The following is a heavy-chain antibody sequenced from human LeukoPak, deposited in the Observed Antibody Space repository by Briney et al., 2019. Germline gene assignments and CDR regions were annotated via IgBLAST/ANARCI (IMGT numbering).Heavy chain of an antibody. V-gene: IGHV4-34*01. J-gene: IGHJ4*02. CDR1: GGSFSGYY. Sequence: PSETLSLTCAVYGGSFSGYYWSWIRQPPGKGLEWIGEINHSGSTNYNPSLKSRVTISVDTSKNQFSLKLSSVTAADTAVYYCARPSRRYYYGSGSQGPFGYWGQGTLVTVSS. D-gene: IGHD3-10*01. CDR2: INHSGST. CDR3: ARPSRRYYYGSGSQGPFGY.